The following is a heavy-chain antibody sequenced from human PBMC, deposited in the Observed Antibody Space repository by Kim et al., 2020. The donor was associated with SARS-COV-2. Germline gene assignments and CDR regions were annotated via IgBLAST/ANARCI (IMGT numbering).Heavy chain of an antibody. D-gene: IGHD6-13*01. CDR3: AIGGTGIASATYF. J-gene: IGHJ4*01. CDR1: GDSVSSYNAA. CDR2: SYYRSTFYN. Sequence: SQTLSLTCSISGDSVSSYNAAWNWIRHSPSRGLDCLGRSYYRSTFYNYYAVSVKSRITINPDTSKNQFSLHLKSVTPEDTSVYDCAIGGTGIASATYFWG. V-gene: IGHV6-1*01.